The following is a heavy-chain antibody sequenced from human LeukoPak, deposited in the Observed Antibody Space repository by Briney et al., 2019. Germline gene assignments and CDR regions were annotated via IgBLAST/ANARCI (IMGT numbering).Heavy chain of an antibody. J-gene: IGHJ5*02. V-gene: IGHV4-4*07. D-gene: IGHD6-6*01. CDR1: GGSISSYY. CDR2: IYTSGSA. Sequence: ASETLSLTCTVSGGSISSYYWSWIRQPAGKGLEWIGRIYTSGSANYNSSLKSRVTMSVDTSKNQFSLKLSSVTAADTAVYYCARGGYTSSSKRLECNWFDPWGQGTLVTVSS. CDR3: ARGGYTSSSKRLECNWFDP.